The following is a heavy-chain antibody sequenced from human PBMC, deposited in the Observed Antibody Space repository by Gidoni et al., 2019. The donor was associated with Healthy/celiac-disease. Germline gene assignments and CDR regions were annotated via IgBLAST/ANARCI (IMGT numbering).Heavy chain of an antibody. CDR2: IIPIFGTA. CDR1: GGTFSSYA. J-gene: IGHJ6*02. CDR3: ARYPCSGGSCYSSYYYYGMDV. D-gene: IGHD2-15*01. Sequence: QMQLVQSGAEVTKPWSSVKVSCKASGGTFSSYAISLVRQAPGHGLEWMGGIIPIFGTANYAQKCQGRVTITADESTSTAYMELSSLRSEDTAVYYCARYPCSGGSCYSSYYYYGMDVWGQGTTVTVSS. V-gene: IGHV1-69*01.